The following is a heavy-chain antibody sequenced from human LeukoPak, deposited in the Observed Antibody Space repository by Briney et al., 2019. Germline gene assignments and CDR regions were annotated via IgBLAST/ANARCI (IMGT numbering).Heavy chain of an antibody. Sequence: ASVKVSCKASGYTLTGYYMHWLRQAPGQGLEWMGWINPNSGDTNYAQKFQGRVTMTRDTSISTAYMELSRLTSDDTAVYYSAKNPYEYYFDYWGQGTLVTVSS. CDR1: GYTLTGYY. D-gene: IGHD5-12*01. CDR2: INPNSGDT. J-gene: IGHJ4*02. V-gene: IGHV1-2*02. CDR3: AKNPYEYYFDY.